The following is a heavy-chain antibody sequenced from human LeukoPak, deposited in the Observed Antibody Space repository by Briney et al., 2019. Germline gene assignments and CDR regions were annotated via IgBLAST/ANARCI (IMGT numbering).Heavy chain of an antibody. V-gene: IGHV4-39*01. CDR3: ASLAVVATTPHLGP. D-gene: IGHD2-15*01. CDR1: GGSISSSSFY. J-gene: IGHJ5*02. CDR2: IYYSGST. Sequence: PSETLSLTCTVSGGSISSSSFYWGWIRQPPGKGLEWIGIIYYSGSTYYNPSLKSRVTISVDTSKNQFSLKLNSVTAADTAVYYCASLAVVATTPHLGPWGQGTLVTVSS.